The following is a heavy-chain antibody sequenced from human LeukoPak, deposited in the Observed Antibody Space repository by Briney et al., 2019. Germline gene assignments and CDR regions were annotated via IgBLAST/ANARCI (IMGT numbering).Heavy chain of an antibody. D-gene: IGHD5-18*01. Sequence: GGSLRLSCAASGFTFSSYAMHWVRQAPGKGLEWVAVISYDGSNKYYADSVKGRFTISRDNSKNTLYLQTNSLRAEDTAVYYCARERAAMVTIDYWGQGTLVTVSS. V-gene: IGHV3-30-3*01. CDR1: GFTFSSYA. CDR2: ISYDGSNK. CDR3: ARERAAMVTIDY. J-gene: IGHJ4*02.